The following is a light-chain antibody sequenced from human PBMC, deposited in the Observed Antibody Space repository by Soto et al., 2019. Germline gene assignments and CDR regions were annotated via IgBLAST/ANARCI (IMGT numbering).Light chain of an antibody. J-gene: IGKJ2*01. CDR1: QNVTSRY. CDR3: QHYGTSHT. Sequence: EIVLTQSPGTLSLSPGERATHSCRASQNVTSRYLAWYQQKPGQAPRLLIFGAFSRATGIPDRFSGSGSGTDFTLTISRLEPEDFAVYYCQHYGTSHTFGQGTKLE. CDR2: GAF. V-gene: IGKV3-20*01.